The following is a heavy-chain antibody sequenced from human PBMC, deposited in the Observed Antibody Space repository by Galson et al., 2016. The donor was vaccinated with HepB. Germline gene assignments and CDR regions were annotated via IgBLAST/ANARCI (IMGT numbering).Heavy chain of an antibody. D-gene: IGHD6-13*01. CDR2: IHIGGST. CDR3: TRAVYSSSWLLYYGMDV. V-gene: IGHV3-53*01. J-gene: IGHJ6*02. CDR1: GFSVSSNY. Sequence: SLRLSCAASGFSVSSNYMSWVRQTPGKGLEWVSVIHIGGSTYYGDSVKGRFTISRDNAKNTLYLQLNSLRGEDTAVYYCTRAVYSSSWLLYYGMDVWGQGTTVTVSS.